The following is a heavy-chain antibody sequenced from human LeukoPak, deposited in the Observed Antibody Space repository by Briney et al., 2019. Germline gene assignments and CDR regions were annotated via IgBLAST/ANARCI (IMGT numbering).Heavy chain of an antibody. V-gene: IGHV3-23*01. Sequence: GGSLRLSCAASGFTFSSYAMTWVRQAPGKGLEWVSGISGSGGSTYYADSVKGRFTISRDNSKNTLYPQMHSLRAEDTALYYCAKGVANPGVYFDYWGQGTLVTVSS. CDR1: GFTFSSYA. CDR2: ISGSGGST. CDR3: AKGVANPGVYFDY. J-gene: IGHJ4*02. D-gene: IGHD2-15*01.